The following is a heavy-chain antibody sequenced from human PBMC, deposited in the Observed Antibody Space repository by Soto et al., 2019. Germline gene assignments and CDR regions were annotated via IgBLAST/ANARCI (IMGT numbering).Heavy chain of an antibody. J-gene: IGHJ3*02. CDR1: GGSFSGCY. CDR3: ARSREQWLVDAFDX. D-gene: IGHD6-19*01. CDR2: VDPTGST. Sequence: SETLSLTFAVYGGSFSGCYWSWIRQSPGKGLEWIVEVDPTGSTKYNPSLKSRVTISVDTSKNKFSLNLNSVTGADTALYYCARSREQWLVDAFDXWGQGTMVTVS. V-gene: IGHV4-34*01.